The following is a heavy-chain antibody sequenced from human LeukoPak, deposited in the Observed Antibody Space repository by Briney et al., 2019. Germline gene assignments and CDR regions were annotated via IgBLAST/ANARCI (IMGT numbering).Heavy chain of an antibody. V-gene: IGHV3-21*01. Sequence: PGGSLRLSCAASGFTFSSYSMNWVRQAPGKGLEWVSSISSSSSYIYYADSVKGRFTISRDNAKNSLYLQMNSLRAEDTAVYYCARDISSSWSTVTDYWGQGTLVTVSS. CDR3: ARDISSSWSTVTDY. J-gene: IGHJ4*02. CDR1: GFTFSSYS. D-gene: IGHD6-13*01. CDR2: ISSSSSYI.